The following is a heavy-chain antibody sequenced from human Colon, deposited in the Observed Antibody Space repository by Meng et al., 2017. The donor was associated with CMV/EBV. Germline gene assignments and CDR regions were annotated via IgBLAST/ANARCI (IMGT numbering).Heavy chain of an antibody. D-gene: IGHD2-15*01. J-gene: IGHJ4*02. CDR2: ISSSGRTI. Sequence: GESLKISCEASGFNFSKFEMNWVRQAPGKGLEWISYISSSGRTIFDADSVKGRFTVSRDNAKNSLFLEMNNLRVEDTAMYYCARDRIDCSGGNCNAVFLDSWGQGTQVTVSS. CDR3: ARDRIDCSGGNCNAVFLDS. CDR1: GFNFSKFE. V-gene: IGHV3-48*03.